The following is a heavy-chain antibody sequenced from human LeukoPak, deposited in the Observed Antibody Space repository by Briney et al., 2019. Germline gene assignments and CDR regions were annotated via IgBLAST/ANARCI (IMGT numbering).Heavy chain of an antibody. CDR3: ARVRVTVTTLYY. CDR1: GFTFSSYE. D-gene: IGHD4-17*01. J-gene: IGHJ4*02. Sequence: GGSLRLSCAASGFTFSSYEVNWVRQAPGKGLEWVSYISSSGSTMYYADSVKGRVTVSRDNAKHSPFLQMNSLRAEDTAVYYCARVRVTVTTLYYWGQGAPGTVSS. CDR2: ISSSGSTM. V-gene: IGHV3-48*03.